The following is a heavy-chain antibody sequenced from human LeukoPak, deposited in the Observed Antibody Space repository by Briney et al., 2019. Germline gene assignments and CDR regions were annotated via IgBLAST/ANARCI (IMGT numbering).Heavy chain of an antibody. J-gene: IGHJ6*03. CDR2: MNPSSGNT. V-gene: IGHV1-8*01. CDR3: ARGATELGAGTYYYYMDV. D-gene: IGHD7-27*01. CDR1: GSTFTSYD. Sequence: ASVKVSCKASGSTFTSYDINWVRQATGQGLEWMGWMNPSSGNTGYAQKFQGRVSMTRNTSISTAYMELSSLRSEDTAVYYCARGATELGAGTYYYYMDVWGKGTTVTVSS.